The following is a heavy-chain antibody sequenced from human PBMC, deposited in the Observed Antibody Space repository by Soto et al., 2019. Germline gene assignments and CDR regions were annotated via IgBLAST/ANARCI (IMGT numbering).Heavy chain of an antibody. V-gene: IGHV1-69*06. D-gene: IGHD1-26*01. J-gene: IGHJ6*02. Sequence: SVKVSCKASGGTFSSYAISWVRQAPGQGLEWMGGIIPIFGTANYAQKFQGRVTITADKSTSTAYMELSSLRSEETAVYYGATKRRDRARPTSSMDVWGQGTTVTVSS. CDR1: GGTFSSYA. CDR3: ATKRRDRARPTSSMDV. CDR2: IIPIFGTA.